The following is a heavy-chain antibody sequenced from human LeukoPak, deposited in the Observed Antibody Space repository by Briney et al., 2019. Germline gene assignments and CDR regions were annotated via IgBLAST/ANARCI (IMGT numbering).Heavy chain of an antibody. V-gene: IGHV4-61*02. Sequence: TSETLSLTCTVSGGSISSSSYYWSWIRQPAGKGLEWIGRIYTSGSTNYNPSLKSRVTISVDTSKNQFSLKLSSVTAADTAVYYCARGIMITFGGVKAFDIWGQGTMVTVSS. CDR3: ARGIMITFGGVKAFDI. CDR2: IYTSGST. D-gene: IGHD3-16*01. J-gene: IGHJ3*02. CDR1: GGSISSSSYY.